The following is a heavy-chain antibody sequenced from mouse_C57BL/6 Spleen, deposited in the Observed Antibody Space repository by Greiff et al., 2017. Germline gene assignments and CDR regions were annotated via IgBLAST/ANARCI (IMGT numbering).Heavy chain of an antibody. CDR1: GYTFTDYY. V-gene: IGHV1-26*01. Sequence: EVQLQQSGPELVKPGASVKISCKASGYTFTDYYMNWVKQSHGKSLEWIGDLNPNNGGTSYNQKFKGKATLTVDKSSSTAYMELRSLTSEDSAVYYCASEGSYYSNYVAAYWGQGTLVTVSA. D-gene: IGHD2-5*01. J-gene: IGHJ3*01. CDR3: ASEGSYYSNYVAAY. CDR2: LNPNNGGT.